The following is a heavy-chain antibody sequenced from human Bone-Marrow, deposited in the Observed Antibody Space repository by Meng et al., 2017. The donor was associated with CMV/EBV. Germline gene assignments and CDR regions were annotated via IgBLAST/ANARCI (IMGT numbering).Heavy chain of an antibody. V-gene: IGHV1-18*01. CDR3: ARGVAVADYYYGMAV. CDR1: CYTFTSYG. CDR2: ISAYNGNT. Sequence: ASVKVSCKASCYTFTSYGISWVRQAPGQGLEWMGWISAYNGNTNYAQKLQGRVTMTTDTSTSTAYMELRSLRSDDTAVYYCARGVAVADYYYGMAVWGQGTTVTVYS. D-gene: IGHD6-19*01. J-gene: IGHJ6*02.